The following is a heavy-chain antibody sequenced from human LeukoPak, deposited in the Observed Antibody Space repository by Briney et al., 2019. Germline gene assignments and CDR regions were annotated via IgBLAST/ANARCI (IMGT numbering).Heavy chain of an antibody. CDR3: ARIINGLGDVNWFDP. CDR1: GDSISNNY. J-gene: IGHJ5*02. V-gene: IGHV4-59*01. D-gene: IGHD2-8*01. CDR2: IYRGGTT. Sequence: SETLSLTCAVSGDSISNNYWNWIRQPPGKGLEWIGYIYRGGTTNYNPSLKGRVAISVDTSKNQFSLRLSSVTAEDTAVYYCARIINGLGDVNWFDPWGQGTLATVSS.